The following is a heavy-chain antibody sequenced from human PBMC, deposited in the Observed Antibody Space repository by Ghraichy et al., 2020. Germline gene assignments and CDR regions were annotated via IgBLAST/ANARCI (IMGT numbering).Heavy chain of an antibody. D-gene: IGHD1-7*01. V-gene: IGHV4-34*01. CDR2: INHSGST. Sequence: SETLSLTCAVYGGSFSSYYWSWIRQPPGKGLEWIGEINHSGSTNYNPSLKSRVTISVDTSKNQFSLKLSSVTAADTAVYYCARGLWRRNWNSVTRTNWFDPWGQGTLVTVSS. J-gene: IGHJ5*02. CDR3: ARGLWRRNWNSVTRTNWFDP. CDR1: GGSFSSYY.